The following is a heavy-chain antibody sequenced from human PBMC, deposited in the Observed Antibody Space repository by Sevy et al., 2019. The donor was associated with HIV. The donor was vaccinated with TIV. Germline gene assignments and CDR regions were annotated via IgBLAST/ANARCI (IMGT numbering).Heavy chain of an antibody. CDR2: IKAGGSDK. Sequence: GGSLRLSCAASAFTFSANWMNWVRQAPGKGLEWVANIKAGGSDKHYVDSVEGRFTISIDNAKNLLFLQMNSLRVEDTAVYYCAHETFGRFESWGQGTLVTVSS. V-gene: IGHV3-7*01. D-gene: IGHD3-16*01. J-gene: IGHJ4*02. CDR1: AFTFSANW. CDR3: AHETFGRFES.